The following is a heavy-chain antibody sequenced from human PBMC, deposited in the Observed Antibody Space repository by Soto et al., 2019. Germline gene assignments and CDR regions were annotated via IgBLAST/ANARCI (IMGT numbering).Heavy chain of an antibody. CDR3: ARMATFGSLNWFDP. CDR2: MNPGSGDT. D-gene: IGHD3-16*01. J-gene: IGHJ5*02. CDR1: GYSFTNND. V-gene: IGHV1-8*01. Sequence: ASVKVSCKASGYSFTNNDVSWVRQATGQGLEWMGWMNPGSGDTGYAQKFQGRVTMTRDISIATAYMELSSLRSDDTAIYYCARMATFGSLNWFDPWGQGTLVTVYS.